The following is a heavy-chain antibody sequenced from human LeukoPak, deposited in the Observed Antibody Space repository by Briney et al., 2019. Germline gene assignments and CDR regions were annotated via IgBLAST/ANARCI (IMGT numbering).Heavy chain of an antibody. CDR3: ARDTYGDYDYYYGMDV. J-gene: IGHJ6*02. CDR2: IKQDGSEK. D-gene: IGHD4-17*01. CDR1: GFSFSGHW. V-gene: IGHV3-7*03. Sequence: PGGSLRLSCAASGFSFSGHWMHWARQLPGKGLEWVANIKQDGSEKYYVDSVKGRFTISRDNAKNSLYLQMNSLRAEDTAVYYCARDTYGDYDYYYGMDVWGQGTTVTVSS.